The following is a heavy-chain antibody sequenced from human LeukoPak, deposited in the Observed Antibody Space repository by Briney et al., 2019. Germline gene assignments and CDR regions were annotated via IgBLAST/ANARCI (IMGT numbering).Heavy chain of an antibody. CDR1: GGTFSSYA. CDR2: IIPILGIA. D-gene: IGHD6-13*01. J-gene: IGHJ6*02. V-gene: IGHV1-69*04. Sequence: ASVKVSCKASGGTFSSYAISWVRQAPGQGLEWMGRIIPILGIANYAQKFQGRVTITADKSTSTAYMELSSLRSEDTAVYYCARDGGIAAAGYYYYYGMDVWGQGTTVTVSS. CDR3: ARDGGIAAAGYYYYYGMDV.